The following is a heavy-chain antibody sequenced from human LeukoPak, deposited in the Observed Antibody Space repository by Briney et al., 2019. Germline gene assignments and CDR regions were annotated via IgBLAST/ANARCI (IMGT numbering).Heavy chain of an antibody. CDR2: ISYDGSNK. J-gene: IGHJ3*02. CDR1: GYTFTGYY. CDR3: ARGVYDFWSGYPDAFDI. Sequence: SCKASGYTFTGYYMHWVRQAPGKGLEWVAVISYDGSNKYYADSVKGRFTISRDNSKNTLYLQMNSLRAEDTAVYYCARGVYDFWSGYPDAFDIWGQGTMVTVSS. D-gene: IGHD3-3*01. V-gene: IGHV3-30-3*01.